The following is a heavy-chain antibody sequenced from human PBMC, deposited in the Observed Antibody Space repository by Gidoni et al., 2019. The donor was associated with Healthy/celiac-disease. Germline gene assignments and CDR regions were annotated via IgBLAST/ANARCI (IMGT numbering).Heavy chain of an antibody. Sequence: VESGGGLVQPGGSLRLSCAASGFTFSSYWMHWVRQAPGKGLVWVSRINSDGSSTSYADSVKGRFTISRDNAKNTLYLQMNSLRAEDTAVYYCARGNDYDDAFDIWGQGTMVTVSS. V-gene: IGHV3-74*01. CDR2: INSDGSST. CDR3: ARGNDYDDAFDI. J-gene: IGHJ3*02. CDR1: GFTFSSYW. D-gene: IGHD4-17*01.